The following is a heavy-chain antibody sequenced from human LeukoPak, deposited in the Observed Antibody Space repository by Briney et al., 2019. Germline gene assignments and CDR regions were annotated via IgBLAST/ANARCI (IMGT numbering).Heavy chain of an antibody. J-gene: IGHJ5*02. D-gene: IGHD6-13*01. CDR2: ISAYNGNT. CDR3: ARPRGSSWFSNWFDP. Sequence: GASVKVSCKASGYTFTSYGISWVRQAPGQGLEWMGWISAYNGNTNYAQKLQGRVTMTTDTSTSTAYMELRSLRSDDTAVYYCARPRGSSWFSNWFDPWGQGTLVTVSS. CDR1: GYTFTSYG. V-gene: IGHV1-18*01.